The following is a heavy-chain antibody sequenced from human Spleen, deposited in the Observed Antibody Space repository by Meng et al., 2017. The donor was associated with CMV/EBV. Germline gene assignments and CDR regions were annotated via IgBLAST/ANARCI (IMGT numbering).Heavy chain of an antibody. Sequence: KVSCKGFGYSFPNYWIGWVRQMPGKGLEWMGIIYPGNSDTRSSPSFQGQVTISVDKSISTAYLQWSSLRASDTAIYYCARHSGYDSSGHHPDWGQGTLVTVSS. J-gene: IGHJ4*02. V-gene: IGHV5-51*01. CDR1: GYSFPNYW. CDR2: IYPGNSDT. CDR3: ARHSGYDSSGHHPD. D-gene: IGHD3-22*01.